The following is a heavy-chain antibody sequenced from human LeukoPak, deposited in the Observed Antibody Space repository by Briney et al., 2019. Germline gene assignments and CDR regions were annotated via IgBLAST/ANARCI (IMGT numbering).Heavy chain of an antibody. CDR1: GGSFSGYY. J-gene: IGHJ5*02. Sequence: TLSLTCAVYGGSFSGYYWSWLRQPPGKGLEWIGEINHSGSTNYNSSLKSRVTISVDTSKNQFSLKLNSVTAADTAVYYCATDNSPNWFGPWGQGTLVTVSS. V-gene: IGHV4-34*01. CDR2: INHSGST. D-gene: IGHD1-14*01. CDR3: ATDNSPNWFGP.